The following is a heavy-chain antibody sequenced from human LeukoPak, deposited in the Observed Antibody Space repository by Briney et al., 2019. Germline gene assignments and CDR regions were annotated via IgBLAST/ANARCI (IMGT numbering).Heavy chain of an antibody. Sequence: GGSLRLSCEVSGVTVTSSYMSWVRQAPGKGLEWVSVIYSGGDTYYAGSVKGRCTVSRDTSKNTLYLQMNSLRAEDTAVYYCARETSGGLDPWGQGTLVTVSS. V-gene: IGHV3-66*01. CDR2: IYSGGDT. J-gene: IGHJ5*02. D-gene: IGHD2-15*01. CDR1: GVTVTSSY. CDR3: ARETSGGLDP.